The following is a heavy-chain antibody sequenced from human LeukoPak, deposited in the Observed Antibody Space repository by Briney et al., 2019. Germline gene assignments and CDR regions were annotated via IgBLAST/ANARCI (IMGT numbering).Heavy chain of an antibody. CDR3: ARVTHTVSYYYYYYMDV. CDR1: GGSISSYY. J-gene: IGHJ6*03. D-gene: IGHD4-11*01. V-gene: IGHV4-59*01. Sequence: PSETLSLTCTVSGGSISSYYWSWIRQPPGKGLEWIGYIYYSGSTNYNPSLKSRVTISVDTSKNQFSLKLSPVTAADTAVYYCARVTHTVSYYYYYYMDVWGKGTSVTVSS. CDR2: IYYSGST.